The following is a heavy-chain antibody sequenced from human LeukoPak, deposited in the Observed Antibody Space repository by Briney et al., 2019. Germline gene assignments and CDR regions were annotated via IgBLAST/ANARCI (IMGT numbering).Heavy chain of an antibody. V-gene: IGHV3-30*18. D-gene: IGHD3-10*01. CDR2: ISYDGGKK. J-gene: IGHJ3*02. Sequence: GGSLRLSCAASGFTFRSYGMHWVRQAPGKGLEWVALISYDGGKKYYADSVKGRFTISRDNSKNTLFLQMNSLRAEDTAVYYCAKGKGYYGSGSHYAHAFDIWGQGTMVTVSS. CDR1: GFTFRSYG. CDR3: AKGKGYYGSGSHYAHAFDI.